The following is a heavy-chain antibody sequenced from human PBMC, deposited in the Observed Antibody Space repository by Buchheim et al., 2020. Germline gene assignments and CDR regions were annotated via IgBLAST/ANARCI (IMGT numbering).Heavy chain of an antibody. CDR2: LFHGGSN. V-gene: IGHV4-39*01. J-gene: IGHJ4*02. D-gene: IGHD4-23*01. Sequence: QLQLHQSGPGLVKPSETLSLTCTVSGASIKGSNHYWGWIRQSPGKGLEWIASLFHGGSNYYNPSLKSRVTISVDTSKNQFSLNLSSVSAADTAVYYCARQGHEYDGGIYKSVDYWGQGNL. CDR1: GASIKGSNHY. CDR3: ARQGHEYDGGIYKSVDY.